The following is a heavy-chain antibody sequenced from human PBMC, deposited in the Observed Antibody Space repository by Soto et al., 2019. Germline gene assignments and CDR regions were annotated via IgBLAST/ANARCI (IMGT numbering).Heavy chain of an antibody. Sequence: EVQLVESGGGLIQPGGSLRLSCAVSGFTVSNNYMSWVRQAPGKGLEGVSVIYSGGYTAYGDSVKGRFTISRDNSKNNKFLQKKRTGADGPAVYSCAPQRGGGGYWGQGTLVTVSS. CDR2: IYSGGYT. J-gene: IGHJ4*02. V-gene: IGHV3-53*01. CDR1: GFTVSNNY. CDR3: APQRGGGGY. D-gene: IGHD6-25*01.